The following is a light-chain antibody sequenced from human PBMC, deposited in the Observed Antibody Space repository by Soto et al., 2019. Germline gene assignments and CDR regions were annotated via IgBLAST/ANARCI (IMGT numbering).Light chain of an antibody. CDR2: WAS. J-gene: IGKJ4*01. CDR3: QRYYSPPVT. V-gene: IGKV4-1*01. Sequence: DIVMTQSPESLAVSLGERATINCKSSQSVSTNNKNYLTWYQMKPGQPPKLLIYWASTRESGVPDRFSGSGSGTDFSLTISSLQAEDVAVYYCQRYYSPPVTFGGGTKVEIK. CDR1: QSVSTNNKNY.